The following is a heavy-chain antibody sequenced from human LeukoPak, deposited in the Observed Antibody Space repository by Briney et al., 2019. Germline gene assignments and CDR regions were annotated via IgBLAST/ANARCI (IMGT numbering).Heavy chain of an antibody. V-gene: IGHV1-18*01. D-gene: IGHD3-9*01. CDR1: GYTFTSYG. Sequence: ASVKVSCKASGYTFTSYGISWVRQAPGQGLEWMGWISAYNGNTNYAQKLQGRVTMTTDTSTSTAYMELRSLRSDDTAVYYCARVYYDILTGYFGHYYYGMDVWGQGTTVTVSS. CDR2: ISAYNGNT. J-gene: IGHJ6*02. CDR3: ARVYYDILTGYFGHYYYGMDV.